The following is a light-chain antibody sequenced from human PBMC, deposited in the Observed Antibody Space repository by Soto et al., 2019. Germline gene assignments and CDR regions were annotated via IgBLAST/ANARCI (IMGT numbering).Light chain of an antibody. V-gene: IGLV1-44*01. CDR1: ISNIGSNA. Sequence: QSLLTQPPSSSGTPGQRATISCSGSISNIGSNAVNWYQQVPVAAPKLLIYGSNQRRSGVPDRFSGCNSGTSASLATSGLQSEDEADYYCAAWDNSLSGIYVYGSGTKVTVL. CDR2: GSN. CDR3: AAWDNSLSGIYV. J-gene: IGLJ1*01.